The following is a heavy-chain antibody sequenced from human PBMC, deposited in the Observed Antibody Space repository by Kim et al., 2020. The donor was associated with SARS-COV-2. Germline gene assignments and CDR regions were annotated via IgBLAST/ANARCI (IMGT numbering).Heavy chain of an antibody. D-gene: IGHD4-17*01. CDR2: INHSGST. CDR3: GSIYCDYPRSDY. Sequence: SETLSLTCAVYGGSFSGYYWSWIRQPPGKGLEWIGEINHSGSTNYNPSLKSRVTISVDTSKNQFSLKLSSVTAADTAVYYCGSIYCDYPRSDYWGQGPLV. V-gene: IGHV4-34*01. CDR1: GGSFSGYY. J-gene: IGHJ4*02.